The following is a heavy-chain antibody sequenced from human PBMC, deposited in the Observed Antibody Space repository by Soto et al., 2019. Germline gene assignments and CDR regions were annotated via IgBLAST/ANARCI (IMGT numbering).Heavy chain of an antibody. V-gene: IGHV4-39*01. D-gene: IGHD3-22*01. CDR2: TYYNGNP. Sequence: QLQLQESGPGLVKPSETLSLTCTVSGASIDRSNYYWDWIRQPPGKGLEGIGTTYYNGNPYYNPSLKSRVTMSVDTSKNQFSLKLISVTAADTAVYYCARHFVAVVIKGWGYWGQGTLVTVSS. CDR1: GASIDRSNYY. CDR3: ARHFVAVVIKGWGY. J-gene: IGHJ4*02.